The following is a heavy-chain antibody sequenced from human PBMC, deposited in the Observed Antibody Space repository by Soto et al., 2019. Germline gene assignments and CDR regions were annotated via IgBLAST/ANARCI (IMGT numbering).Heavy chain of an antibody. J-gene: IGHJ6*03. CDR1: GFSLNNARMG. Sequence: QVTLKESGPVLVKPTETLTLTCTVSGFSLNNARMGVSWIRQPPGKALEWLAHIFSNDEKSYNTSLRTRITISKDTSKRQVVLTVTNMDPVDTATYYCARIFATTYFHYYIDVWGKGTTVTVYS. D-gene: IGHD1-1*01. CDR2: IFSNDEK. CDR3: ARIFATTYFHYYIDV. V-gene: IGHV2-26*01.